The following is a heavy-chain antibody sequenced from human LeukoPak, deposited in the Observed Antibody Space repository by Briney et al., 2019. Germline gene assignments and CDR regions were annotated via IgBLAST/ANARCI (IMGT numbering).Heavy chain of an antibody. CDR3: ARDLYMDV. V-gene: IGHV3-48*03. Sequence: PGGSLRLSCAASGFIFSSYEMNWVRQAPGKGLEWVSYISSSGSTIYYADSVKGRFTISRDNAKNSLYLQMNSLRADDTAIYHCARDLYMDVWGKGTTVTVSS. J-gene: IGHJ6*03. CDR2: ISSSGSTI. CDR1: GFIFSSYE.